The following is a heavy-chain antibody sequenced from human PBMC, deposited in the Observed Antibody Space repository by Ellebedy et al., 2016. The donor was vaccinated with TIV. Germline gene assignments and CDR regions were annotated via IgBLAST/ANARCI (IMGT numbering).Heavy chain of an antibody. CDR2: ISSNGGST. CDR3: VKDLDSSVDY. D-gene: IGHD6-19*01. J-gene: IGHJ4*02. V-gene: IGHV3-64D*06. CDR1: GFTFSSYA. Sequence: GESLKISXSASGFTFSSYAMHWVRQAPGKGLEYVSAISSNGGSTYYADSVKGRFTISRDNSKNTLYLQMSSLRAEDTAVYYCVKDLDSSVDYWGQGTLVTVSS.